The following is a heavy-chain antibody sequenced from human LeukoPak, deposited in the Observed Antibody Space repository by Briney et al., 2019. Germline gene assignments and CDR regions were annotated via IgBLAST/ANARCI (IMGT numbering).Heavy chain of an antibody. D-gene: IGHD6-13*01. CDR3: AKDPYAAMPDQ. V-gene: IGHV3-30*02. CDR2: VQKDGSYA. J-gene: IGHJ4*02. CDR1: GFSFSNFG. Sequence: PGGSLRLSCAASGFSFSNFGMHWVRQAPGKGLEWVAFVQKDGSYAKYGDSVKGRFTVSRDNSKNMLYLQMNSLRAEDTALYYCAKDPYAAMPDQWGQGSLVTVSS.